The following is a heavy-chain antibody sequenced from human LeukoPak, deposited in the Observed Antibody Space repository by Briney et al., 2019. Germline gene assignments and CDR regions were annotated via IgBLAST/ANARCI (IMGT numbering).Heavy chain of an antibody. V-gene: IGHV3-33*01. CDR1: GFAFNTYA. D-gene: IGHD3-10*01. CDR2: IWHDGSHK. CDR3: AREIFGSGSYPEF. J-gene: IGHJ4*02. Sequence: PGRSLRLSCAASGFAFNTYATHWVRQAPGQGLEWVALIWHDGSHKFYSNSVRGQFTISRDNSKNTVSLQMNNLRPEDTAVYYCAREIFGSGSYPEFWGQGTLVTVSS.